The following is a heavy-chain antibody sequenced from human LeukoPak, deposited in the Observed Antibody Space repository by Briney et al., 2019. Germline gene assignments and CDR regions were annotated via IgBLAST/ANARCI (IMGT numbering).Heavy chain of an antibody. D-gene: IGHD3-22*01. J-gene: IGHJ4*02. V-gene: IGHV3-48*01. Sequence: GGSLRLSCAASGFTFSSYSMNWVRQAPGKGLEWVSYISSSSTIYYADSVKGRFTISRDNAKNSLYLQMNSLRAEDTAVYYCARDYYDSSLGYWGQGTLVTVSS. CDR3: ARDYYDSSLGY. CDR1: GFTFSSYS. CDR2: ISSSSTI.